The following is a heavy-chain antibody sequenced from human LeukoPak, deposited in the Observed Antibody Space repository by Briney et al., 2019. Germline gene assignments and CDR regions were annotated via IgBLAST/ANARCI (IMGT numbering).Heavy chain of an antibody. V-gene: IGHV1-18*01. CDR2: ISAYNGNT. D-gene: IGHD5-24*01. CDR3: ARGDGPGGYFDY. CDR1: GYTFTSYG. Sequence: ASVKVSCKASGYTFTSYGISWVRQAPGQGLEWMGWISAYNGNTNYAQKFQGRVTMTRDTSTSTVYMELSSLRSEDTAVYYCARGDGPGGYFDYWGQGTLVTVSS. J-gene: IGHJ4*02.